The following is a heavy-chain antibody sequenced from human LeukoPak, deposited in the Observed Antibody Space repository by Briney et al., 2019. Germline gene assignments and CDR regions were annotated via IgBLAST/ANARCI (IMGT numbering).Heavy chain of an antibody. Sequence: SETLSLTCTVSGGSLTSYYWSWIRQPPGEGLEVIGYDYYSVSTNYNPSLKSRVTISVDTSKNQFSLKLSSVTAADTAVYYCARTQYGGYVNYWGQGTMVTVCS. V-gene: IGHV4-59*08. J-gene: IGHJ4*02. CDR1: GGSLTSYY. CDR3: ARTQYGGYVNY. CDR2: DYYSVST. D-gene: IGHD4/OR15-4a*01.